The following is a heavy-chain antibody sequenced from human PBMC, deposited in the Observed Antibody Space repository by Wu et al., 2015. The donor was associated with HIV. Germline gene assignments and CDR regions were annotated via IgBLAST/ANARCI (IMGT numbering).Heavy chain of an antibody. V-gene: IGHV1-18*01. CDR3: ARVRPDYYNGMDV. Sequence: QDQVVQSGAEVKKPGSSVMLSCKSSGGTFSNYAINWVRQAPGQGLEWMGGISAYNGNTNYAQKLQGRVTMTTDTSTSTAYMELRSLRSDDTAVYYCARVRPDYYNGMDVWGQGTTVTVSS. CDR2: ISAYNGNT. J-gene: IGHJ6*02. D-gene: IGHD1-14*01. CDR1: GGTFSNYA.